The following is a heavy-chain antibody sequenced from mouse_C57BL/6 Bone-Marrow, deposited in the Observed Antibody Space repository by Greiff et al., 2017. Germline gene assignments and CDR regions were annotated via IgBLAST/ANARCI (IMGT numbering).Heavy chain of an antibody. V-gene: IGHV8-8*01. CDR2: IWWGDDK. Sequence: ESGPGILQPSQTLSLTCSFSGFSLSTFGMGVGWIRQPSGKGLEWLAHIWWGDDKYYNPALKSRLTISKDTSKNQVCLKIANVDAADAATYYCARGAPVRFAYWGQGTLVTVSA. J-gene: IGHJ3*01. D-gene: IGHD1-3*01. CDR3: ARGAPVRFAY. CDR1: GFSLSTFGMG.